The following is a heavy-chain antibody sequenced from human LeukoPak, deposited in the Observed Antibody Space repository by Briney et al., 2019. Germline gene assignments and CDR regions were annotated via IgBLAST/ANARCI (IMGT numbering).Heavy chain of an antibody. J-gene: IGHJ4*02. CDR2: ISYDGSNK. D-gene: IGHD3-22*01. CDR1: GFTFSSYA. CDR3: AKDGAYYYDSSGYGLDY. V-gene: IGHV3-30-3*01. Sequence: GGSLRLSCAASGFTFSSYAMHWVRQAPGKGLEWVAVISYDGSNKYYADSVKGRFTISRDNSKSTLYLQMNSLRAEDTAVYYCAKDGAYYYDSSGYGLDYWGQGTLVTVSS.